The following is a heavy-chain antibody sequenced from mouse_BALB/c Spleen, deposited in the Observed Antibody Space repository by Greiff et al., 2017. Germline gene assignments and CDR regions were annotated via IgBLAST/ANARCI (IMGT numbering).Heavy chain of an antibody. CDR3: AGSGLDD. J-gene: IGHJ2*01. CDR1: GFTFSSFG. Sequence: EVKLVESGGGLVQPGGSRKLSCAASGFTFSSFGMHWVRQAPEKGLEWVAYISSGSSTIYYADTVKGRFTISRDNPKNTLFLQMTSLRSEDTAMYYCAGSGLDDWGQGTTLTVSS. CDR2: ISSGSSTI. V-gene: IGHV5-17*02.